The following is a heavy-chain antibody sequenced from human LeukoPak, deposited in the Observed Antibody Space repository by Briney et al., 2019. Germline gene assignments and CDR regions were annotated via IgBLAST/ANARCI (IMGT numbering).Heavy chain of an antibody. J-gene: IGHJ4*02. V-gene: IGHV3-21*04. CDR3: AKAYGSNGYFQLPIDC. D-gene: IGHD3-22*01. Sequence: KPGGSLRLSCAASGFTFSSYTMNWVRQAPGKGLEWVSSISTSSSYIYYADSVKGRFTISRDNSKNTLYLQLNSLRAEDTAVYYCAKAYGSNGYFQLPIDCWGQGTLVTVSS. CDR2: ISTSSSYI. CDR1: GFTFSSYT.